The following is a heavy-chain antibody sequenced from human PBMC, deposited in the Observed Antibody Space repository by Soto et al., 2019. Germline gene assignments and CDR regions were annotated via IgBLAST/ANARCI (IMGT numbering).Heavy chain of an antibody. V-gene: IGHV4-39*01. D-gene: IGHD6-13*01. CDR3: RSSSRYSTDV. CDR2: IYGTGNT. CDR1: GGSITSSFY. Sequence: QLQLQESGPGLVKPSETLSLSCTVAGGSITSSFYWRWIRQPPGKGLEWIGSIYGTGNTYYNPSLKGRVTISTDTSKNQFSLNLISVTAADTAGYYCRSSSRYSTDVWGQGATVTVSS. J-gene: IGHJ6*02.